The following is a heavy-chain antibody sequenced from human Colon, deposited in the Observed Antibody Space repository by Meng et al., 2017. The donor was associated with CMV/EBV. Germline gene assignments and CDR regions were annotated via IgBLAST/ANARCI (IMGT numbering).Heavy chain of an antibody. CDR3: ATAKRSP. CDR2: IKPNNDDT. Sequence: SVKVSCKSSGYTFSEYYAHGVQRAPGKRLEWMGCIKPNNDDTNYAQKCQGRVTMTRDTSINTAYMELSNQRSDKGAVYYCATAKRSPWGQGTLVTVSS. CDR1: GYTFSEYY. V-gene: IGHV1-2*02. J-gene: IGHJ5*02.